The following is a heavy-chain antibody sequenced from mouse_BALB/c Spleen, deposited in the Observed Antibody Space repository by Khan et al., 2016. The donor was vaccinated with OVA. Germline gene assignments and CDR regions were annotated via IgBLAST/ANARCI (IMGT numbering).Heavy chain of an antibody. CDR2: IYPGTDNS. CDR3: AREEALCHFDH. D-gene: IGHD3-2*02. CDR1: GYTFTSYW. J-gene: IGHJ2*01. Sequence: QVQLKQSGAELARPGASVKLSCKTSGYTFTSYWIHWVKQRSGQGLEWIARIYPGTDNSYYNEKFKDKATVTADKSSSTAYMQLSSLKSEDSDVYFCAREEALCHFDHWGQGTTLTVSS. V-gene: IGHV1-76*01.